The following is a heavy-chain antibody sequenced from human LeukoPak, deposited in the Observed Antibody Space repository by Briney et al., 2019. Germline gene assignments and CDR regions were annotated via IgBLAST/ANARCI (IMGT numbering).Heavy chain of an antibody. Sequence: GASVKVSCKASGYTFTSYDINWVRQATGQGLEWMGWMNPNSGNTGYAQKFQGRVTMTRNTSISTAYMELSSLRSEDTAVYYCARAGWLRYFDWLVPDESWGQGTLVTVSS. V-gene: IGHV1-8*01. CDR3: ARAGWLRYFDWLVPDES. CDR2: MNPNSGNT. J-gene: IGHJ4*02. D-gene: IGHD3-9*01. CDR1: GYTFTSYD.